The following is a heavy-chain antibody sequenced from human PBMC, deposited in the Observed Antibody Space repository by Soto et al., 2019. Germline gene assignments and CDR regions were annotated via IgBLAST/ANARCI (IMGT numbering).Heavy chain of an antibody. D-gene: IGHD2-15*01. CDR2: IADSHDRT. Sequence: EVQLLESGGGLVQPGGSLRLSCAASGFTFRSYVMSWVRQAPGKGLEWVSDIADSHDRTYYADSVKGRFTISRDNSKNTLYLQMHNLRAEDTATYYCAKGIDWGQGTRVTVSS. CDR3: AKGID. V-gene: IGHV3-23*01. J-gene: IGHJ4*02. CDR1: GFTFRSYV.